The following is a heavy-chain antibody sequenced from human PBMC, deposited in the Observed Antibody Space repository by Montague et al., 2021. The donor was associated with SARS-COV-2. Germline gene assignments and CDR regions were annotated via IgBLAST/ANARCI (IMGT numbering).Heavy chain of an antibody. Sequence: SETLSLTCAVSAGSIRDYYCCWIRQPAGKGLEWIGRIYTTGSSDXSPSLQSRVTMSVDTSKNQVSLTLMSVTAADTALYYCARERSYLYWYFDLWGRGTLVTVSS. CDR1: AGSIRDYY. CDR2: IYTTGSS. CDR3: ARERSYLYWYFDL. V-gene: IGHV4-4*07. J-gene: IGHJ2*01.